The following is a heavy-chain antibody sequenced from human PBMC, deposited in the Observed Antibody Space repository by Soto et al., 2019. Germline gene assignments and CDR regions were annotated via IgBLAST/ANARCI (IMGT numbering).Heavy chain of an antibody. V-gene: IGHV5-51*01. D-gene: IGHD2-15*01. Sequence: GESLKISCTGSGYSFTRYWIGWVRQMPGKGLECMGIIYPGDSDTRYSPSFQGQVTISADKSISTAYLQWSSLKASDTAMYYCARPRYPGRGYYGMDVWGQGTTVTVSS. CDR3: ARPRYPGRGYYGMDV. J-gene: IGHJ6*02. CDR2: IYPGDSDT. CDR1: GYSFTRYW.